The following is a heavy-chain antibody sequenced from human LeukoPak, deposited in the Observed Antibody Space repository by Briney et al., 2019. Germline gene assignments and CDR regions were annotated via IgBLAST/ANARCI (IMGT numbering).Heavy chain of an antibody. CDR3: ARTRSGWS. V-gene: IGHV1-18*01. Sequence: ASVKVSCKASGYTFIDYGISWVRQAPGQGLEWMGWISGYTGNTEYAQNFHDRITVTTDTSTSTAYLELRNLGFDDTAVYYCARTRSGWSWGRGTQVTVSS. J-gene: IGHJ4*02. CDR2: ISGYTGNT. D-gene: IGHD6-19*01. CDR1: GYTFIDYG.